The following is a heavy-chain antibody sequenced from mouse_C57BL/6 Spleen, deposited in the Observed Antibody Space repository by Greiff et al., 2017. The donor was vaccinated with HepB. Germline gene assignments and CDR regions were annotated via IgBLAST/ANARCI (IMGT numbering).Heavy chain of an antibody. CDR2: ISSGSSTI. CDR3: ERSLDDWYFDV. J-gene: IGHJ1*03. CDR1: GFTFSDYG. V-gene: IGHV5-17*01. Sequence: EVQVVESGGGLVKPGGSLKLSCAASGFTFSDYGMHWVRQAPEKGLEWVAYISSGSSTIYYADTVKGRFTISRDNAKNTLFLQMTSRRSEDTAMYYCERSLDDWYFDVWGTGTTVTVSS.